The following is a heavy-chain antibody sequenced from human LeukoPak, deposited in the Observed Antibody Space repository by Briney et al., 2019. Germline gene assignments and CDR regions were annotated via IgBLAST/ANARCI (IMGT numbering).Heavy chain of an antibody. J-gene: IGHJ3*01. V-gene: IGHV3-64D*09. D-gene: IGHD2-8*01. CDR1: GFIFVSIR. CDR2: ISDSGGTT. CDR3: AKDRLMSGVVQDFIDL. Sequence: PGGSLRLSCSASGFIFVSIRMDCVRQAPGRGLEYVSAISDSGGTTYYADSVKGRFTISRDNSKNTLYLQMSSLRAEDTAVYHCAKDRLMSGVVQDFIDLWGQGTMVTVSS.